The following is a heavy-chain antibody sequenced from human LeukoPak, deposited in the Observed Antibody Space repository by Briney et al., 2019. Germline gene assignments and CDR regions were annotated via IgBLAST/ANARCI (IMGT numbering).Heavy chain of an antibody. CDR1: GFTFSSYI. D-gene: IGHD2-8*01. CDR3: ARDLYRHHHVIDY. J-gene: IGHJ4*02. Sequence: PGGSLRLSCAASGFTFSSYIMNWGPQPPGKGREGASSIISSSSYIYYADSVKGRFTISRDNAKNSLYLQMNSLRAEDTAVYYCARDLYRHHHVIDYWGQGTLVTVSS. V-gene: IGHV3-21*01. CDR2: IISSSSYI.